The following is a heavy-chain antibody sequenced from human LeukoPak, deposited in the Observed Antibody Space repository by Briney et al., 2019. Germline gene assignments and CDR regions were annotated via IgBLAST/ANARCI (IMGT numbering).Heavy chain of an antibody. CDR1: GFTFSSYW. CDR2: VNGDGSSA. D-gene: IGHD2-21*01. V-gene: IGHV3-74*01. J-gene: IGHJ4*02. CDR3: ARGGEPDYFDY. Sequence: PGGSLRLSCAASGFTFSSYWMHWVRQAPGKGLVWVSRVNGDGSSANYADSVKGRFTVSRDNAKNTLSLQVSSLRAEDTAIYYCARGGEPDYFDYWGQGTLVTVSS.